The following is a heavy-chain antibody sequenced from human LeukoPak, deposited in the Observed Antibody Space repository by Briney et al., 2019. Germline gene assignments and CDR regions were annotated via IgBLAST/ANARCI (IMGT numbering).Heavy chain of an antibody. D-gene: IGHD6-6*01. CDR1: GFTFSSYG. CDR2: IWYDGSNK. CDR3: ARDRSIAASNGMDV. Sequence: GGSLRLSCAASGFTFSSYGMHWVRQAPGKGLEWVAVIWYDGSNKYYADSVKGQFTISRDNSKNTLYLQMNSLRAEDTAVYYCARDRSIAASNGMDVWGKGTTVTVSS. J-gene: IGHJ6*04. V-gene: IGHV3-33*01.